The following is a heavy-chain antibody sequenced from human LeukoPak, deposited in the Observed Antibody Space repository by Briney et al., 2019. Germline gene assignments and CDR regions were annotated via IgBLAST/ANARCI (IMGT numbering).Heavy chain of an antibody. V-gene: IGHV1-18*01. Sequence: ASVKVSCKASGYIFKNKAISWVRQAPGQGPEWMGWISPYHGTTNYAQNFQGRVSMTTDTSTSTAYMELRSLRSDDTAVYYCAREVVWFGQVTSYYFDYWGQGTLVTVSS. CDR3: AREVVWFGQVTSYYFDY. CDR1: GYIFKNKA. D-gene: IGHD3-10*01. J-gene: IGHJ4*02. CDR2: ISPYHGTT.